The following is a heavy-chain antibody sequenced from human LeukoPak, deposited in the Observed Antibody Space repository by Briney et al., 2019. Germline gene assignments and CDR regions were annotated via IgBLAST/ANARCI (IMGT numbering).Heavy chain of an antibody. Sequence: SVKVSCKASGGTFSSYAISWVRQAPGQGLKWMGGIIPIFGTANYAQKFQGRVTITADESTSTAYMELSSLRSEDTAVYYCARGNPELPPNPAESSDYYYYGMDVWGQGTTVTVSS. J-gene: IGHJ6*02. CDR3: ARGNPELPPNPAESSDYYYYGMDV. V-gene: IGHV1-69*13. CDR2: IIPIFGTA. CDR1: GGTFSSYA. D-gene: IGHD5-24*01.